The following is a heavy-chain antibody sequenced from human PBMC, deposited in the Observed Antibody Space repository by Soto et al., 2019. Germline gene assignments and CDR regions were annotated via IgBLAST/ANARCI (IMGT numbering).Heavy chain of an antibody. J-gene: IGHJ6*03. CDR2: ISAYNGNT. V-gene: IGHV1-18*01. Sequence: ASVKVSCKASGYTFTSYGISWVRQAPGQGLEWMGWISAYNGNTNYAQKLQGRVTMTTDTSTSTAYMELRSLRSDDTAVYYCARTRIGVCTNGVCPSFYYYYMDVWGKGTTVTVSS. D-gene: IGHD2-8*01. CDR1: GYTFTSYG. CDR3: ARTRIGVCTNGVCPSFYYYYMDV.